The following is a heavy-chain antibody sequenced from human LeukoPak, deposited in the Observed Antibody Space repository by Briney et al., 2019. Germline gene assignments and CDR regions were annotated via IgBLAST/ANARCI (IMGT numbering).Heavy chain of an antibody. V-gene: IGHV3-21*01. CDR3: ARGLYHTRGPFDY. CDR2: ISSSSSSYI. CDR1: GFTFSSYS. J-gene: IGHJ4*02. Sequence: GGSLRLSCAASGFTFSSYSMNWVRQAPGKGLEWVSSISSSSSSYIYYADSVKGRFTISRDNAKNSLYLQMNSLRAEDTAVYYCARGLYHTRGPFDYWGQGTLVTVSS. D-gene: IGHD2-2*02.